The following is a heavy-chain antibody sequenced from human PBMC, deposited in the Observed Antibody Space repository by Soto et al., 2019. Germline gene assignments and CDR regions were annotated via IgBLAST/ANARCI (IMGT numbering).Heavy chain of an antibody. CDR1: GGSFSGYY. CDR3: ARASAEQLNWFDP. Sequence: QVQLQQWGAGLLKPSETLSLTCAVYGGSFSGYYWSWIRQTPGKGLEWIGEIKHSGSTNYNPSLTSRVTVSVDTSKNQFSLKLSSVTAGDTAVYYCARASAEQLNWFDPWGQGTLVTVS. J-gene: IGHJ5*02. D-gene: IGHD6-13*01. V-gene: IGHV4-34*01. CDR2: IKHSGST.